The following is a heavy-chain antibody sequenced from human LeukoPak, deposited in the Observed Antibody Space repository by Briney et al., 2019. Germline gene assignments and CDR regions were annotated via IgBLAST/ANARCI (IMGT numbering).Heavy chain of an antibody. CDR1: GGSISSSSYY. CDR3: AGGLPDPYCSGGSCYSGYFDY. V-gene: IGHV4-39*07. Sequence: SETLSLTCTVSGGSISSSSYYWGWIRQPPGKGLEWIGSIYYSGSTYYNPSLKSRVTISVDTSKNQFSLKLSSVTAADTAVYYCAGGLPDPYCSGGSCYSGYFDYWGQGTLVTVSS. CDR2: IYYSGST. J-gene: IGHJ4*02. D-gene: IGHD2-15*01.